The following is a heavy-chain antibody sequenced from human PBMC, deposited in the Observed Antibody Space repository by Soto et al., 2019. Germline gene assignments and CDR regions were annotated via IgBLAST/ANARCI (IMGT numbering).Heavy chain of an antibody. CDR2: INPNSGGT. V-gene: IGHV1-2*04. CDR1: GYTFTGYY. CDR3: ARGHSSSSWYACRGWFDP. D-gene: IGHD6-6*01. J-gene: IGHJ5*02. Sequence: ASVKVSCKASGYTFTGYYMHWVRQAPGQGLEWMGWINPNSGGTNYAQKFQGWVTMTRDTSISTAYMELSRLRSDDTAVYYCARGHSSSSWYACRGWFDPWGQGTLVTVSS.